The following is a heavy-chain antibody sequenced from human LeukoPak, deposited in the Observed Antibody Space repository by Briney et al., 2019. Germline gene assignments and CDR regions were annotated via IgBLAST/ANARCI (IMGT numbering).Heavy chain of an antibody. Sequence: GESLKISCKGSGYSFTSHWISWVRQMPGKGLEWMGRIDPVDSYATYSPSFQGHVTISADRSISTAYLQWSSLKASDTAMYYCARHSQRYDSLTSYYNSYHYGMDVWGKETTVTVSS. V-gene: IGHV5-10-1*01. J-gene: IGHJ6*04. CDR1: GYSFTSHW. D-gene: IGHD3-9*01. CDR3: ARHSQRYDSLTSYYNSYHYGMDV. CDR2: IDPVDSYA.